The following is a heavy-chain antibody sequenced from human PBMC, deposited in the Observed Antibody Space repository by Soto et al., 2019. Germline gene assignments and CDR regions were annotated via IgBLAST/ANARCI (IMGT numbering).Heavy chain of an antibody. D-gene: IGHD6-25*01. J-gene: IGHJ5*02. CDR2: IIPILGIA. V-gene: IGHV1-69*02. CDR1: GGTFSSYT. Sequence: QVQLVQSGAEVKKPGSSVKVSCKASGGTFSSYTISWVRQAPGQGLEWMGRIIPILGIANYAQKFQGRVTITADKSTSTAYMELSSLRSEDTAVYYCARALPYSSGYNWCDPWGQGTLVTVSS. CDR3: ARALPYSSGYNWCDP.